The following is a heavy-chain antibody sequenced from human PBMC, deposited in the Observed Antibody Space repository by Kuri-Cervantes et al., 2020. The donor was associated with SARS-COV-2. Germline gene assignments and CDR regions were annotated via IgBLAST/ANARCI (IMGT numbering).Heavy chain of an antibody. J-gene: IGHJ6*02. CDR1: GASISSSTYY. V-gene: IGHV4-39*01. CDR3: AGPGMMGYCSSTSCLSSYYYYGMDV. CDR2: IYESGDT. D-gene: IGHD2-2*01. Sequence: ESLKISCTVSGASISSSTYYWGWIRQSPGKGLEWLGSIYESGDTYYSSSLKSRLSLSVDTSKNQFSLKLSSVTAADTAVYYCAGPGMMGYCSSTSCLSSYYYYGMDVWGQGTTVTVSS.